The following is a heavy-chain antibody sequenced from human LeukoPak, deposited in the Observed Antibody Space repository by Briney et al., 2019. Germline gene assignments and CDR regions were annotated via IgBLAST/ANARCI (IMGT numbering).Heavy chain of an antibody. Sequence: GGSLRLSCTASGFTFGYYAVSWVRQAPGKGLEWVGFIRSKPYGATTEYAASVKGRFTISRDDSKSIAHLQMNSLKTEDTAVYYCTRDLAPVYSGRSEVFDYWGQGTLVTVSS. CDR1: GFTFGYYA. J-gene: IGHJ4*02. CDR2: IRSKPYGATT. CDR3: TRDLAPVYSGRSEVFDY. V-gene: IGHV3-49*04. D-gene: IGHD1-26*01.